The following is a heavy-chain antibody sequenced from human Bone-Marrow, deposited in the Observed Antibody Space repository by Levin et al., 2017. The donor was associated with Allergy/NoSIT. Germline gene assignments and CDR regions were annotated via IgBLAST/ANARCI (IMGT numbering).Heavy chain of an antibody. Sequence: GESLKISCAASGFTFTTYAMHWVRQPPGKGLEWAAFISYDGSDKSYADSVKGRFTISRDNSKNMVYLQMSSLGPEDTAVYYCARGLALMPDFWGHGTLVTVSS. J-gene: IGHJ4*01. CDR1: GFTFTTYA. CDR2: ISYDGSDK. CDR3: ARGLALMPDF. D-gene: IGHD3-9*01. V-gene: IGHV3-30-3*01.